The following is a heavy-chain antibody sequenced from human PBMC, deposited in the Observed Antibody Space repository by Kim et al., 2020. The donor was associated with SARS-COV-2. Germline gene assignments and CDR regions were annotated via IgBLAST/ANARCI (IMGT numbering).Heavy chain of an antibody. V-gene: IGHV3-23*01. J-gene: IGHJ4*02. CDR2: ISGSGGST. CDR1: GFTFSSYA. CDR3: AKGSLGSGSYYNVGYFDY. Sequence: GGSLRLSCAASGFTFSSYAMSWVRQAPGKGLEWVSAISGSGGSTYYADSVKGRFTISRDNSKNTLYLQMNSLRAEDTAVYYCAKGSLGSGSYYNVGYFDYWGQGTLVTVSS. D-gene: IGHD3-10*01.